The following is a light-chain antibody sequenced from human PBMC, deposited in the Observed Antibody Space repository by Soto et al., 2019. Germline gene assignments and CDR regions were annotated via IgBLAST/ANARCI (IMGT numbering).Light chain of an antibody. Sequence: DIVMTQSPDSLAVSLGERATINCKSSQNLLYSSNNKNYLAWYQQKPGHPPKLLMYWASTRDSGVPDRFSSSGSGTDFTLTISRLQAEDVAVYYCQQYYSTPRTFGHGSKVEIK. V-gene: IGKV4-1*01. CDR2: WAS. CDR3: QQYYSTPRT. J-gene: IGKJ1*01. CDR1: QNLLYSSNNKNY.